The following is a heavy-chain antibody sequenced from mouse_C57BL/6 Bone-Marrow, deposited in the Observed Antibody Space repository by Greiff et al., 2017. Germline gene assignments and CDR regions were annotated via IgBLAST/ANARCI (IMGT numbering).Heavy chain of an antibody. Sequence: VQLQQPGAELVKPGASVKLSCKASGYTFTSYWMHWVKQRPGQGLEWIGMIHPNSGSTNYNEKFKSKATLTVDKSSSTAYMQLSSLTSEDSAVYYCARWGENYGFAYWGQGTLVTVSA. CDR1: GYTFTSYW. CDR2: IHPNSGST. V-gene: IGHV1-64*01. D-gene: IGHD1-2*01. CDR3: ARWGENYGFAY. J-gene: IGHJ3*01.